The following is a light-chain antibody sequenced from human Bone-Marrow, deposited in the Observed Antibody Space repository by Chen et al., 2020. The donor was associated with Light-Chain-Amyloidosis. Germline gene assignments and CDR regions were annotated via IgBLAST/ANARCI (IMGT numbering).Light chain of an antibody. J-gene: IGLJ2*01. V-gene: IGLV3-25*03. CDR3: QSADSSGTYEVI. CDR1: DLPTKY. Sequence: SYELTQPPSVSVSPRQTARIPCTGDDLPTKYAYWYQQKPGQAPVLVIHRDTERPSGISERFSGSSSRTTATLTISGVQAEDEADYHCQSADSSGTYEVIFGGGTKLTVL. CDR2: RDT.